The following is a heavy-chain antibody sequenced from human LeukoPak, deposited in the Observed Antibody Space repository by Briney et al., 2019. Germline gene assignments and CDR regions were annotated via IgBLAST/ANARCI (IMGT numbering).Heavy chain of an antibody. CDR1: GFIVSNYG. V-gene: IGHV3-33*01. CDR2: IWYDGSKT. D-gene: IGHD3-10*01. J-gene: IGHJ5*02. CDR3: SRSLERDYHGSGYYMNNWFDP. Sequence: GRSLRLSCAASGFIVSNYGMHWVRQAPGKGLDWVAVIWYDGSKTYYADSVKGRFTISRDSSKNTLYLQMNSLRGEDTAVYYCSRSLERDYHGSGYYMNNWFDPWGQGTLVTVSS.